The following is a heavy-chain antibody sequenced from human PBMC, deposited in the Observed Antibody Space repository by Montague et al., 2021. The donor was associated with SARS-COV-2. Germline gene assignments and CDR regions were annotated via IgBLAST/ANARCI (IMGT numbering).Heavy chain of an antibody. CDR1: GFTFSNYA. V-gene: IGHV3-23*01. J-gene: IGHJ4*02. CDR2: ISGSGGHT. D-gene: IGHD6-13*01. Sequence: SLRLSCAASGFTFSNYAMSWVRQAPGKGLEWVSSISGSGGHTYYADSVKGRFTISRDNSKNTLYLQMNSLRVEDTAVYNCAKDTGAAAGTLGYCDYWGQGTLVTVSS. CDR3: AKDTGAAAGTLGYCDY.